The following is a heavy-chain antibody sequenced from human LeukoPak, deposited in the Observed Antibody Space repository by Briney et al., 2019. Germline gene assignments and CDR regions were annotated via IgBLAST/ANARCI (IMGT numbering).Heavy chain of an antibody. J-gene: IGHJ4*02. D-gene: IGHD3-22*01. CDR1: GYTFTGYY. Sequence: GASVKVSCKASGYTFTGYYMHWVRQAPGQGLEWMGRINPNSGGTNYAQKFQGRVTMTRDTSISTAYMELSRLRFDDTAVYYCARTALDLYYYDSSGSAGFDYWGQGTLVTVSS. CDR2: INPNSGGT. CDR3: ARTALDLYYYDSSGSAGFDY. V-gene: IGHV1-2*06.